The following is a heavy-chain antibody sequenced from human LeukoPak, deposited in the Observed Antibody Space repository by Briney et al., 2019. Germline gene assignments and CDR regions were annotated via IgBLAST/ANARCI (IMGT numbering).Heavy chain of an antibody. CDR2: IRSKANGYAT. V-gene: IGHV3-73*01. J-gene: IGHJ4*02. D-gene: IGHD2-15*01. CDR3: TTLRIYCSGGSCEIDY. Sequence: SGGSLRLSCAASGFTFSGSAMHWVRQASGKGLEWVGRIRSKANGYATAYAASVKGRFTISRDDSKNTAYLQMNSLKTEDTAVYYCTTLRIYCSGGSCEIDYWGQGTLVTVSS. CDR1: GFTFSGSA.